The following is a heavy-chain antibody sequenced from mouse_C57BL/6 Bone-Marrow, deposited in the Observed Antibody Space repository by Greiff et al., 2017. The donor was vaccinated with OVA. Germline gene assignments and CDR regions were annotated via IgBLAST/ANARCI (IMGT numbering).Heavy chain of an antibody. V-gene: IGHV1-55*01. CDR1: GYTFTSYW. CDR3: ARGFTTVVAYYFDY. Sequence: QVQLKQPGAELVKPGASVKMSCKASGYTFTSYWITWVKQRPGQGLEWIGDIYPGSGSTNYNEKFKSKATLTVDTSSSTAYMQLSSLTSEDSAVYYCARGFTTVVAYYFDYWGQGTTLTVSS. D-gene: IGHD1-1*01. J-gene: IGHJ2*01. CDR2: IYPGSGST.